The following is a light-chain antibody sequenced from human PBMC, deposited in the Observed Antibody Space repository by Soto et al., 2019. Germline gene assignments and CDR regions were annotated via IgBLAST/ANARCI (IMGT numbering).Light chain of an antibody. J-gene: IGLJ3*02. Sequence: QSVLTQPPSVSGAPGQRVTISCTGSSSNTGAGYDVHWYQQVPGMAPKLLIFGNHERPSGVPDRFSGSKSGASASLAISGLQTEDEADYYCQSYDTSLNDWVFGGGTKLTVL. CDR1: SSNTGAGYD. CDR2: GNH. CDR3: QSYDTSLNDWV. V-gene: IGLV1-40*01.